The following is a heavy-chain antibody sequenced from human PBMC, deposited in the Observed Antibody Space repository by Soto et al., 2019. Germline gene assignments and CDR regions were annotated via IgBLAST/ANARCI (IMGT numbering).Heavy chain of an antibody. D-gene: IGHD3-22*01. CDR3: ARDVSPGSGPYYDAFDI. CDR1: GFTCSDYW. Sequence: EVQLVESGGGLVQPGESLRLSCSASGFTCSDYWMTWVRQAPGKGLEWVANIRKDESKKSYLDSVRGRFTVSRDNARNLLYLPMDSLRAEDTALYYCARDVSPGSGPYYDAFDIWGQGTMVTVSS. J-gene: IGHJ3*02. CDR2: IRKDESKK. V-gene: IGHV3-7*05.